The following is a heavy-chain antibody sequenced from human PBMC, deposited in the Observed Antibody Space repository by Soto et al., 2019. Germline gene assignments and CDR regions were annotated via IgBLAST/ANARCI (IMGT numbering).Heavy chain of an antibody. CDR2: INHSGST. V-gene: IGHV4-34*01. CDR1: GGSFSGYY. CDR3: ARVFRTGSIAARLNNWFDP. D-gene: IGHD6-6*01. J-gene: IGHJ5*02. Sequence: QVQLQQWGAGLLKPSETLSLTCAVYGGSFSGYYWSWIRQPPGKGLEWIGEINHSGSTNYNPSLKSRVTISVDTSKNQFSLKLSSVTAADTAVYYCARVFRTGSIAARLNNWFDPWGQGTLVTVSS.